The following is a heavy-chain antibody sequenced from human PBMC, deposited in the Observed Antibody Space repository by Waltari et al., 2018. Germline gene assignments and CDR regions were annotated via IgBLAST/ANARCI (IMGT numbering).Heavy chain of an antibody. CDR2: IIPIFGTA. CDR1: GGTFSNSA. V-gene: IGHV1-69*12. Sequence: QVQLVQSGAEVKTPGSPVKASCKASGGTFSNSAIGWVRQAPGQGLEWMGGIIPIFGTANYAQKFQGRVTITADESTSTAYMELSSLRSEDTAVYYCARDLPSCGGDCYNAFDIWGQGTMVTVSS. J-gene: IGHJ3*02. CDR3: ARDLPSCGGDCYNAFDI. D-gene: IGHD2-21*01.